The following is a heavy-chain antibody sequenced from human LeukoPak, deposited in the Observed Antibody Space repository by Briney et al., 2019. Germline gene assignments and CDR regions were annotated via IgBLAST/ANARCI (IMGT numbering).Heavy chain of an antibody. D-gene: IGHD6-13*01. CDR3: ARDARGAAAPDDAFYI. V-gene: IGHV1-8*01. CDR2: MNPNSGNT. J-gene: IGHJ3*02. Sequence: GASVKVSCKASGFTFTSHDYNWVRQATGQGLEWMGWMNPNSGNTGYAQKFQGRVTMTRDTSITTVYMELSSLTSEDTAVYYCARDARGAAAPDDAFYIWGQGTMVTVSS. CDR1: GFTFTSHD.